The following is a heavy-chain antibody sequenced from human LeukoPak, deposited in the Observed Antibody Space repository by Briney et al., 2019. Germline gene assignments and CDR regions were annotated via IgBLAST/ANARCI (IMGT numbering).Heavy chain of an antibody. Sequence: ASVKVSCKASGYSLTSHYMHWVRQAPGQGLEWLGLINPSGSSTLYAQKFQGRVTMTRDMSTTTDYMELSSLRSEDTAVYYCARDNSVGDVAWWFDPWGQGTLVTVSS. CDR3: ARDNSVGDVAWWFDP. D-gene: IGHD1-26*01. CDR2: INPSGSST. V-gene: IGHV1-46*01. CDR1: GYSLTSHY. J-gene: IGHJ5*02.